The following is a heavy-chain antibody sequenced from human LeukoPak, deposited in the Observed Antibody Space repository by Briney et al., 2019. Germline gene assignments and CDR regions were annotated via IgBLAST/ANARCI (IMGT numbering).Heavy chain of an antibody. CDR1: GFTFSNYA. D-gene: IGHD3-10*01. CDR3: AKDRLTYGRYHFDY. V-gene: IGHV3-23*01. Sequence: PGGSLRLSCAASGFTFSNYAMSWVRQAPGKGLEWVSAVSGSGGNTYSADSVKGRFTISRDNSRNTLYLQMNSLRAEDTALYYCAKDRLTYGRYHFDYWGQGTLVTVSS. CDR2: VSGSGGNT. J-gene: IGHJ4*02.